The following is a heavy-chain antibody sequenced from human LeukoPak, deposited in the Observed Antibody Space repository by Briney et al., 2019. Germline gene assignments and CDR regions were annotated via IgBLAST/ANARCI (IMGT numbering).Heavy chain of an antibody. V-gene: IGHV1-2*02. CDR1: GYSFADYY. Sequence: ASVKVSCKASGYSFADYYMHWVRQAPGQGLEWMGWINPNSGGTNYAQKFQGRVTMTRDTSISTAYMELSRLRSDDTAVYYCARRPRSGPLLHAFDIWGQGTMVTVSS. CDR3: ARRPRSGPLLHAFDI. CDR2: INPNSGGT. J-gene: IGHJ3*02.